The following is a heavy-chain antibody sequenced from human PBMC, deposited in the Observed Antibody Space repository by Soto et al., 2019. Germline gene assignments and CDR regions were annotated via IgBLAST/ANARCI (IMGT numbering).Heavy chain of an antibody. CDR1: GGSISSGGYY. CDR3: ARVGGSTWFDP. V-gene: IGHV4-31*03. Sequence: QVQLQESGPGLVKPSQTLSLTCTVSGGSISSGGYYWSWIRQHPGKGLEWIGYIYYSGSTYYNPSRKSRVTISVGTSKNPFSLKLSSVTAADTAVYYCARVGGSTWFDPWGQGTLVTVSS. CDR2: IYYSGST. J-gene: IGHJ5*02. D-gene: IGHD3-16*01.